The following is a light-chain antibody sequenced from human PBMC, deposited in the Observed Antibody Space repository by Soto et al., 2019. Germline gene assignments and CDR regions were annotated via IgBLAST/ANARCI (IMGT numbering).Light chain of an antibody. CDR1: SSDVGGYNY. J-gene: IGLJ3*02. CDR2: EVS. V-gene: IGLV2-8*01. CDR3: SSYAGINNLV. Sequence: QSVLTQPPSASGSPGQSVTISCTGTSSDVGGYNYVSWYQQHPGKAPKLMIYEVSKRPSGVTDRFSGSKSGNTASLTGSGLQAEDEADYYCSSYAGINNLVFGGGTKLTVL.